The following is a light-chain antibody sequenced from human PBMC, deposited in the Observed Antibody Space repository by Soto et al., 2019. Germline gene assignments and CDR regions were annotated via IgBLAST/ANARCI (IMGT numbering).Light chain of an antibody. CDR3: ETWDSNILV. CDR2: XDISXXX. Sequence: QPVLTQSSSASASLGSSVKLTCTLSSGHTSYIIAWHQQQPGKAPRXXXXXDISXXXXXXXXXXXRFSXSXXXXXXXLTISNLQFEDEADYYCETWDSNILVFGGGTKLTVL. CDR1: SGHTSYI. J-gene: IGLJ2*01. V-gene: IGLV4-60*02.